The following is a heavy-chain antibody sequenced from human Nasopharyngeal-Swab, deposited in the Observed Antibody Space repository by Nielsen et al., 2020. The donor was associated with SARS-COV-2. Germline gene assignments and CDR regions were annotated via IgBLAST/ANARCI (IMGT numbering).Heavy chain of an antibody. Sequence: SETLSLTYTVSGGSISSYYWSWIRQPPGKGLEWIGYIYYSGSTNYNPSLKSRVTISVDTSKNQFSLKLSSVTAADTAVYYCARSETSRVLTFLFDYWGQGTLVTVSS. V-gene: IGHV4-59*01. CDR2: IYYSGST. D-gene: IGHD2/OR15-2a*01. CDR3: ARSETSRVLTFLFDY. CDR1: GGSISSYY. J-gene: IGHJ4*02.